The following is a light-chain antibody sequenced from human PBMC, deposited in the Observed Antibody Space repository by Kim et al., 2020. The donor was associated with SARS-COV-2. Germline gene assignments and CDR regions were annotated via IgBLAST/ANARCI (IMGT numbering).Light chain of an antibody. Sequence: SVSPGQTASITCSGDKLGDKYACWYQQKPGQSPVLGIYKDSKRPSGIPERFSGSNSGNTATLTISGTQAMDEADYYCQAWDSSTVVFGGGTQLTVL. CDR3: QAWDSSTVV. CDR1: KLGDKY. J-gene: IGLJ2*01. CDR2: KDS. V-gene: IGLV3-1*01.